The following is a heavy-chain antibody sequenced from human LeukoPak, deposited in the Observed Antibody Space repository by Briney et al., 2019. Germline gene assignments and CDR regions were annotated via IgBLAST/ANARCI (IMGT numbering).Heavy chain of an antibody. CDR1: GGSISGSNHY. Sequence: SETLSLTCTVSGGSISGSNHYGGWIRKPPGKGLEWIGTISYSGSTDYNPSLESRVTISVDTSKNQFSLKLTSVTAADTAVYYCTTKRGGTSLIDYWGQGTLVTVSS. CDR2: ISYSGST. V-gene: IGHV4-39*01. D-gene: IGHD2-2*01. CDR3: TTKRGGTSLIDY. J-gene: IGHJ4*02.